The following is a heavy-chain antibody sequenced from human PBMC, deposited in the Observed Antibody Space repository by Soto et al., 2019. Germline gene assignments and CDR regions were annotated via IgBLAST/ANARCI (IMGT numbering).Heavy chain of an antibody. D-gene: IGHD3-10*01. V-gene: IGHV3-21*01. CDR1: GFTFSSYS. Sequence: GGSLRLSCAASGFTFSSYSMNWVRQAPGKGLEWVSSISSSSSYIYYADSVKGRITISRDNAKNSLYLQMNSLRAEDTAVYYCARDRGEWADDRHLTDSFDYWGQGTLVTVSS. CDR2: ISSSSSYI. J-gene: IGHJ4*01. CDR3: ARDRGEWADDRHLTDSFDY.